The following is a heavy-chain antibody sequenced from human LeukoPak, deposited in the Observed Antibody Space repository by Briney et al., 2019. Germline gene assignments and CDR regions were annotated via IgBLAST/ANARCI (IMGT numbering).Heavy chain of an antibody. J-gene: IGHJ4*02. D-gene: IGHD6-13*01. Sequence: SETLSLTCTVSGGSISSHYWSWIRQPPGKGLEWIGYIYYSGSINYNPSLKSRVTISVDTSKNQFSLKLSSVTAADTAVYYCARFVAAAGSKYFDYWGQGTLVTVSS. V-gene: IGHV4-59*11. CDR3: ARFVAAAGSKYFDY. CDR1: GGSISSHY. CDR2: IYYSGSI.